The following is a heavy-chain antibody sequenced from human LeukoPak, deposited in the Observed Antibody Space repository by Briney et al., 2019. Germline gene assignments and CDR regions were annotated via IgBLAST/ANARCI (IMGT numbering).Heavy chain of an antibody. CDR1: GDSITSGAYY. J-gene: IGHJ4*02. V-gene: IGHV4-39*01. CDR2: VYYSGSI. CDR3: ARHRGSGSSSIPFDH. D-gene: IGHD3-10*01. Sequence: PSETLSLTCSVSGDSITSGAYYWAWLRQPPGKGLEWIGSVYYSGSIYYNPSLKSRVTLSIDTSNHQFSLRLSSVTAADTAVYYCARHRGSGSSSIPFDHWGQGTLVTVSS.